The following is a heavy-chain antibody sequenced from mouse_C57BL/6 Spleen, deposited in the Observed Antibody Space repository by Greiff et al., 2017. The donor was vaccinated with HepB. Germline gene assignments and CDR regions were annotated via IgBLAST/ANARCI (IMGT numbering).Heavy chain of an antibody. J-gene: IGHJ1*03. CDR3: AMPHYYGSSPWYFDV. D-gene: IGHD1-1*01. CDR2: IDPEDGET. Sequence: VQLQQSGAELVKPGASVKLSCTASGFNIKDYYMHWVKQRTEQGLEWIGRIDPEDGETKYAPKFQGKATITADTSSNPAYLQLSSLTSEDTAVYYCAMPHYYGSSPWYFDVWGTGTTVTVSS. V-gene: IGHV14-2*01. CDR1: GFNIKDYY.